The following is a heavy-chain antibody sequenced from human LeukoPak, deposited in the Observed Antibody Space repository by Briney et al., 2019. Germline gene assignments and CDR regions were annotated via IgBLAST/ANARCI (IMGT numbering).Heavy chain of an antibody. CDR3: AREGIAVAPFFDY. CDR1: GGSISSYY. D-gene: IGHD6-19*01. J-gene: IGHJ4*02. CDR2: IYYSGSP. V-gene: IGHV4-59*01. Sequence: SETLSLTCTVSGGSISSYYWSWIRQPPGKGLEWIGYIYYSGSPNYNPSLKSRVTISVDTSKNQFSLKLSSVTAADTAVYYCAREGIAVAPFFDYWGQGTLVTVSS.